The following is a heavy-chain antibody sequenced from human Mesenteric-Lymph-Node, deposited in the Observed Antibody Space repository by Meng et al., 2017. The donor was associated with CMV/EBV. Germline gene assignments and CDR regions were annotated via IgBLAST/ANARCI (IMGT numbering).Heavy chain of an antibody. Sequence: RYWWPWVRQPPAKGPEWIGEIYHDGSTNYNPSLKRRFTISLDKSKNHFSLILSSVTAADTAVYYCARGNPQLWFGEFPLPPPDHFDYWGQGTLVTVSS. CDR1: RYW. CDR3: ARGNPQLWFGEFPLPPPDHFDY. V-gene: IGHV4-4*02. J-gene: IGHJ4*02. D-gene: IGHD3-10*01. CDR2: IYHDGST.